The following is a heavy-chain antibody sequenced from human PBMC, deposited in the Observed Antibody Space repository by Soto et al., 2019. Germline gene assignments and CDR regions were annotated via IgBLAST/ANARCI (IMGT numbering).Heavy chain of an antibody. CDR3: AREQSMYYYDSSGALDY. CDR2: ISAYNGNT. V-gene: IGHV1-18*04. CDR1: GYTFTRYG. D-gene: IGHD3-22*01. Sequence: ASVKVSCKASGYTFTRYGISWVRQAPGQGLEWMGWISAYNGNTNYAQKLQGRVTMTTDTSTSTAYMELRSLRSDDTAVYYCAREQSMYYYDSSGALDYWGQGTLVTVSS. J-gene: IGHJ4*02.